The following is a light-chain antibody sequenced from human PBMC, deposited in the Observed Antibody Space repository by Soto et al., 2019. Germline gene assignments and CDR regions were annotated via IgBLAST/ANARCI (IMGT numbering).Light chain of an antibody. CDR3: QQTYSVPAT. J-gene: IGKJ1*01. V-gene: IGKV1-39*01. Sequence: IQMTQSPSSLSASVGDRVTITCRTTQNIRNYLNWYQQKPGEAPKLLIYAASGLQTGVPSRFSASGSGTDFTLTIAYLQPDDFAAYYCQQTYSVPATFGQGTKVE. CDR1: QNIRNY. CDR2: AAS.